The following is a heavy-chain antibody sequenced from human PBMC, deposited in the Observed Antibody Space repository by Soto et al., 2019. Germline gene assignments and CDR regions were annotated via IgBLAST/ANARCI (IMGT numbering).Heavy chain of an antibody. V-gene: IGHV1-2*04. Sequence: ASVKVSCKASGYTFTGYYRHWVRQAPGQGLEWMGWINPNSGGTNYAQKLQGWVTMTRDTSISTAYMELSRLRSDDTAVYYCARDGQSRGRGYYYYYMDVWGKGTTVTVSS. D-gene: IGHD3-10*01. CDR2: INPNSGGT. CDR3: ARDGQSRGRGYYYYYMDV. CDR1: GYTFTGYY. J-gene: IGHJ6*03.